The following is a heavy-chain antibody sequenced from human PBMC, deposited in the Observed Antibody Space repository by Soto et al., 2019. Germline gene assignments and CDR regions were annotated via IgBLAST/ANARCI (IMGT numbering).Heavy chain of an antibody. CDR2: INPSGGST. D-gene: IGHD1-1*01. Sequence: QVQLVQSGAEVKKPGASVKVSCKASGYTFTSYYMHWVRQAPGQGLEWMGIINPSGGSTSYAQKFQGRVTMTRDTSTSTVYMELSSLISEDTAVYYCARASFTTGTSFYYYGMDVWGQGTTVTVSS. J-gene: IGHJ6*02. V-gene: IGHV1-46*01. CDR3: ARASFTTGTSFYYYGMDV. CDR1: GYTFTSYY.